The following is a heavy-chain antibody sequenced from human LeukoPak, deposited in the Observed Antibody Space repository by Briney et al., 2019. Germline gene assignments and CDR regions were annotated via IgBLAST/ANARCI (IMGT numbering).Heavy chain of an antibody. CDR1: GFTFSSYS. CDR3: AKAPEGDGDYSFDY. D-gene: IGHD4-17*01. J-gene: IGHJ4*02. Sequence: GGSLRLSCAASGFTFSSYSMNWVRQAPGKGLEWVSAISGSGGSTYYADSVKGRFTISRDNSKNTLYQQMNSLRAEDTAVYYCAKAPEGDGDYSFDYRGQGTLVTVSS. V-gene: IGHV3-23*01. CDR2: ISGSGGST.